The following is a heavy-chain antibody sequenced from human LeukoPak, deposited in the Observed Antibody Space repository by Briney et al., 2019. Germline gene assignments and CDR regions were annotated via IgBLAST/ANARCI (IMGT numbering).Heavy chain of an antibody. CDR1: GGSISSSSYY. CDR2: IYYSGST. Sequence: SETLSLTCTVSGGSISSSSYYWGWIRQPPGTGLEWIGSIYYSGSTYYNPSLKSRVTISVDTSKNQFSLKLSSVTAADTAVYYCARHLYGSVGYWGQGTLVTVSS. D-gene: IGHD3-10*01. J-gene: IGHJ4*02. V-gene: IGHV4-39*01. CDR3: ARHLYGSVGY.